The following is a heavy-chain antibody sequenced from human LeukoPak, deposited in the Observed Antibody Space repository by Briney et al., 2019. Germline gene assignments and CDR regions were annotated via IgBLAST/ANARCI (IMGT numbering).Heavy chain of an antibody. CDR3: ARADRLHGGPFLIGP. D-gene: IGHD2-21*01. V-gene: IGHV1-2*02. Sequence: ASVKVSCKTSGYSFTDYYMHWVRQAPGQGLEWMGWINPNSGGTSSAQKFQGRVTMTRDTSITTVYMEVSWLTSDDTAIYYCARADRLHGGPFLIGPWGQGTLVTVSS. J-gene: IGHJ5*02. CDR2: INPNSGGT. CDR1: GYSFTDYY.